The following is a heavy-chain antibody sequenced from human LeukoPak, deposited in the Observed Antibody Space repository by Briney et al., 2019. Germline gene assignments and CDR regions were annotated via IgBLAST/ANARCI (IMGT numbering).Heavy chain of an antibody. J-gene: IGHJ5*02. CDR1: GGSISSYY. D-gene: IGHD3-16*01. V-gene: IGHV4-59*08. CDR2: IYYSGST. CDR3: ARGEFYGGLNWFDP. Sequence: SETLSLTCTVSGGSISSYYWSWIRQPPGKGLEWIGYIYYSGSTNYNPSLKSRVTISVDTSKNQFSLKLSSVTAADTAVYYCARGEFYGGLNWFDPWGQGTLVTVSS.